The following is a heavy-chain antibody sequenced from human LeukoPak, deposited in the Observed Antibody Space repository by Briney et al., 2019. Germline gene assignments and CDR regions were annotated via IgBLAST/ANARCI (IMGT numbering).Heavy chain of an antibody. CDR1: GGSISSSNYH. CDR3: XSXXGXGFXNGGYCHFLDH. J-gene: IGHJ5*02. D-gene: IGHD2-21*02. CDR2: VYYTGNT. Sequence: SETLSLTCTVSGGSISSSNYHWGWIRQPPGKGLEWIGNVYYTGNTYYNSSLMSRVTISVNTSKNQFSLKLSSVTAADTALYFXXSXXGXGFXNGGYCHFLDHWGQGTLVIVSS. V-gene: IGHV4-39*01.